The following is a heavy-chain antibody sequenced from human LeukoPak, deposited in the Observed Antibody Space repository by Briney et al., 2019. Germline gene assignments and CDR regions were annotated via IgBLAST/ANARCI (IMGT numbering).Heavy chain of an antibody. V-gene: IGHV1-69*04. CDR1: GGSFSNYA. Sequence: SVKVSCKASGGSFSNYAFSWVRQAPGQGLEWMGRITSIVDIATYIQKFQGRVTITANKFTSTAYMELSSLTSEDTAVYYCASGLGFCSGSDCTNLVKDYYYGMNVWGQGTTVTVSS. D-gene: IGHD2-15*01. CDR2: ITSIVDIA. CDR3: ASGLGFCSGSDCTNLVKDYYYGMNV. J-gene: IGHJ6*02.